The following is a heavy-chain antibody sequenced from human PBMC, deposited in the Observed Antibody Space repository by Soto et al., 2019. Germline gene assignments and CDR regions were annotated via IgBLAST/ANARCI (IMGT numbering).Heavy chain of an antibody. CDR2: MNPNSANT. Sequence: ASVKVSCKASGYTFTSYDINWVRQATGQGLEWMGWMNPNSANTGYAQKFQGRVTMTRNTSISTAYMELNSLRAEDTAVYYCAKPLRYFYPYYGMDVWGQGTTVTVSS. CDR1: GYTFTSYD. V-gene: IGHV1-8*01. J-gene: IGHJ6*02. D-gene: IGHD3-9*01. CDR3: AKPLRYFYPYYGMDV.